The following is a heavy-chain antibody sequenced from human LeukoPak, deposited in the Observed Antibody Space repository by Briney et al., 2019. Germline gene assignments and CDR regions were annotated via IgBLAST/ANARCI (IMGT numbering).Heavy chain of an antibody. CDR1: GFTFRNYA. J-gene: IGHJ4*02. V-gene: IGHV3-23*01. CDR3: AKHQDWTVTVPDY. D-gene: IGHD4-17*01. Sequence: GGSLRLSCAASGFTFRNYAMSWVRQAPGKGLERVSTISGSGVDTDYADSVKDRFPISRDNSRNTLYLQMNSLRAEDTAVYYCAKHQDWTVTVPDYWGQGTLVTVSS. CDR2: ISGSGVDT.